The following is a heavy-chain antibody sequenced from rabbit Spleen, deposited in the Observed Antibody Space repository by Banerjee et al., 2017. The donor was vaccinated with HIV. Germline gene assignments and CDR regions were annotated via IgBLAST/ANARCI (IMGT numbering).Heavy chain of an antibody. CDR1: GVSFSSSSY. J-gene: IGHJ4*01. Sequence: QSLEESGGDLVKPGASLTLTCTASGVSFSSSSYMCLVRQAPGKGLEWIACIDAGSSGDTYYASWAKGRFTISKTSSTTVTLQMTSLTASDTASYFCASDVGYAGYAAVTGASDLWGPGTLVTVS. D-gene: IGHD7-1*01. CDR2: IDAGSSGDT. V-gene: IGHV1S40*01. CDR3: ASDVGYAGYAAVTGASDL.